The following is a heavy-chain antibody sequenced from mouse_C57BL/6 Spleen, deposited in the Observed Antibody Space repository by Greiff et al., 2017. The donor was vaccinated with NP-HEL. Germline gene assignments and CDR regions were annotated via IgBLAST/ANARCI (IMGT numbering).Heavy chain of an antibody. CDR1: GYTFTDYE. Sequence: QVQLQQSGAELVKPGASVTLSCKASGYTFTDYEMHWVKQTPVHGLEWIGAIDPDTGGTTYNQKFKGKAILTVDKSSSTAYLELSSLTSEDSAVYYCTKGLDGYDGYAMDYWGQGTSVTVSS. V-gene: IGHV1-15*01. D-gene: IGHD2-2*01. J-gene: IGHJ4*01. CDR2: IDPDTGGT. CDR3: TKGLDGYDGYAMDY.